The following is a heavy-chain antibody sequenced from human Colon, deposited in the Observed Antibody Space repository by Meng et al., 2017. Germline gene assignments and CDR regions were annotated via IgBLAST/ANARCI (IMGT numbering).Heavy chain of an antibody. CDR3: AREVVVAGTRNWLDP. J-gene: IGHJ5*02. CDR1: GGSITSSDV. D-gene: IGHD6-19*01. CDR2: TYQNGRP. V-gene: IGHV4-4*02. Sequence: QVHLRGAGPGLVRPSGTLSLTCTVPGGSITSSDVWSWVRQTPGKGLEWIGETYQNGRPNYNPSLKSRVTISVDKSKNQFSLNMTSVTAADTAVYYCAREVVVAGTRNWLDPWGQGIPVTVSS.